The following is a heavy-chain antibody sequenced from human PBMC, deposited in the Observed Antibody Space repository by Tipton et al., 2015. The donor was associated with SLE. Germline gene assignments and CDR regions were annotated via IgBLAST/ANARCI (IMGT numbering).Heavy chain of an antibody. J-gene: IGHJ4*02. V-gene: IGHV3-11*01. CDR1: GFTFSDHY. D-gene: IGHD2-21*01. CDR3: ARTIIAGATEFFDY. Sequence: SLRLSCAASGFTFSDHYMSWIRQAPGKGLEWISYISGRATAIDYADSVKGRFTISRDNAKNSLYLQMNTLRAEDTAIYYCARTIIAGATEFFDYWGQGTLVTVSS. CDR2: ISGRATAI.